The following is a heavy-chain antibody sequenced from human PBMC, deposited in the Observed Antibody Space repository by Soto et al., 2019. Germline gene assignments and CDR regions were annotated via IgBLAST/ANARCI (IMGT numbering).Heavy chain of an antibody. CDR1: GFTFSSYA. CDR2: ISGSGGST. D-gene: IGHD3-16*02. J-gene: IGHJ6*03. V-gene: IGHV3-23*01. CDR3: AKTRDQYYDYIWGSYRYYMDV. Sequence: GGSLRLSCAASGFTFSSYAMSWVRQAPGKGLEWVSAISGSGGSTYYADSVKGRFTISRDNSKNTLYLQMNSLRAEDTAVYYCAKTRDQYYDYIWGSYRYYMDVWGKGTTVTVSS.